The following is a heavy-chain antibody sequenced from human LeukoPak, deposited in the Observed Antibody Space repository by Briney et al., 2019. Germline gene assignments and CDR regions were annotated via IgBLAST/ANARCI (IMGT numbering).Heavy chain of an antibody. Sequence: GGSLRLSCAASGFTFSGYGMHWVRQAPGKGLGWVAFIRFDASNKYYADSVKGRFTISRDNSKNTLYLQMSSLRPEDTAVYYCASRYCSGGSCYSYFHYWGQGTLVTVSS. J-gene: IGHJ1*01. CDR1: GFTFSGYG. CDR2: IRFDASNK. D-gene: IGHD2-15*01. V-gene: IGHV3-30*02. CDR3: ASRYCSGGSCYSYFHY.